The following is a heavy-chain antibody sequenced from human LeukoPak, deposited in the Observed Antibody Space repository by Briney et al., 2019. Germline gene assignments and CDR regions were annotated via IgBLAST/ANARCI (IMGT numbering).Heavy chain of an antibody. V-gene: IGHV4-30-2*01. J-gene: IGHJ2*01. D-gene: IGHD3-22*01. CDR2: IYHSGTT. CDR3: ARLRGITMIVVRHWYFDL. CDR1: GGSISSGGYS. Sequence: PSQTLSLTCAVSGGSISSGGYSWSWIRQPPGKGLEWIRYIYHSGTTYSNPSLKSRATISVVRSKNQFSLKLSSVTAADTAVYYCARLRGITMIVVRHWYFDLWSRGTLVTVSS.